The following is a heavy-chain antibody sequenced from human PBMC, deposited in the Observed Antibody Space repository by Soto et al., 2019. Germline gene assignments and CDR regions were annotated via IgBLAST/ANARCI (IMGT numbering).Heavy chain of an antibody. J-gene: IGHJ6*02. D-gene: IGHD2-2*01. Sequence: QVQVMQSGAEVKKPGASVKVSCKASGYTFTSYGISWVRQAPGQGLEWMGWISTYNGNTKYAQKLQGRVTMTTDTSTSTAYMELRSLRSDDTAVYYCGRDLYQSVFYYGMDVWGQGTTVTVSS. CDR3: GRDLYQSVFYYGMDV. V-gene: IGHV1-18*01. CDR2: ISTYNGNT. CDR1: GYTFTSYG.